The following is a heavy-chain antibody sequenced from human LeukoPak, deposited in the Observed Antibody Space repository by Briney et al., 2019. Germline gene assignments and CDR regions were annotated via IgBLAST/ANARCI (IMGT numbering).Heavy chain of an antibody. CDR3: ARDKDDSSGYYYLDY. V-gene: IGHV3-48*01. Sequence: GGSLRLSCAASGFTFSTYSMNWVRQAPGKGLEWISYISSSTSTIYYADSVRGRFTISRDNAKNSQYLQMNSLRAEDTAVYYCARDKDDSSGYYYLDYWGQGTLVTVSS. D-gene: IGHD3-22*01. CDR2: ISSSTSTI. CDR1: GFTFSTYS. J-gene: IGHJ4*02.